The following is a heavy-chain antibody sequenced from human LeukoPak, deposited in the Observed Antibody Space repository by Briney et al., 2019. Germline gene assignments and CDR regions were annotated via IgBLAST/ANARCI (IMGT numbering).Heavy chain of an antibody. CDR1: GFTFSSYG. V-gene: IGHV3-30*02. CDR3: ARGWTYLMGPAY. Sequence: GGSLRLSCAASGFTFSSYGMHWVRQAPGKGLEWVAFIRYDGSNKYYADSVKGRFTISRDNSKNTLYLQMNSLRAEDTAVYYCARGWTYLMGPAYWGQGTLVTVSS. D-gene: IGHD1-7*01. J-gene: IGHJ4*02. CDR2: IRYDGSNK.